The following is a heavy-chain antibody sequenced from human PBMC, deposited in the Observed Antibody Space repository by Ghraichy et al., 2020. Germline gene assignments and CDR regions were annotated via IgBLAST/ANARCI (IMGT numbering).Heavy chain of an antibody. V-gene: IGHV4-4*02. CDR3: ARDLTTVSRTPY. CDR1: GGSISSGYW. Sequence: SETLSLTCAVSGGSISSGYWWSWVRQPPGKGLEWIGEISHSGSANYNPSLKSRVTISVDKSKNQFSLKLSSLTAADTAVYYCARDLTTVSRTPYWGQGTLVTVSS. J-gene: IGHJ4*02. D-gene: IGHD4-17*01. CDR2: ISHSGSA.